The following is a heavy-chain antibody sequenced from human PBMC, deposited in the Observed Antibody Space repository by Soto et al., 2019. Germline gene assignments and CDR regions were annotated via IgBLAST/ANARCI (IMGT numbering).Heavy chain of an antibody. CDR1: GGSISSYY. CDR2: IYYSGST. V-gene: IGHV4-59*01. J-gene: IGHJ4*02. CDR3: ARRWGPTFDY. Sequence: QVQLQESDPGLVKPSETLSLTCTVSGGSISSYYWSWIRQPPGKGPEWIGYIYYSGSTNYNPSLKSRVTLSVDTSKNQFSLKLSSVTAADTAVYYCARRWGPTFDYWGQGTLVTVSS. D-gene: IGHD1-26*01.